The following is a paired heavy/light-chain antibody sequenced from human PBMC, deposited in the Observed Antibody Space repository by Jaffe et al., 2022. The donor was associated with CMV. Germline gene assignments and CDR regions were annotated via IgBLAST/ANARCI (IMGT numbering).Light chain of an antibody. J-gene: IGLJ3*02. Sequence: QSVLTQPPSASGTPGQRVTISCSGGDSNIGVNFVYWYQQLPGTAPKLLIYRNNERPSGVPDRFSGSKSGTSASLAISGLRSEDEAHYYCASWDDSLSGWVFGGGTNLAVL. CDR1: DSNIGVNF. CDR2: RNN. CDR3: ASWDDSLSGWV. V-gene: IGLV1-47*01.
Heavy chain of an antibody. Sequence: QVQLVESGGGVVQPGRSLRLSCVASGFAFSRDGMHWVRQAPGKGLEWVADIWYDGGNKHYADSVKGRFTISRDNSKNTLYLDMNSLRAGDTAVYYCATMGPYKWNFGEGIDSWGQGTLVTVSS. J-gene: IGHJ4*02. CDR2: IWYDGGNK. D-gene: IGHD1-7*01. CDR1: GFAFSRDG. V-gene: IGHV3-33*08. CDR3: ATMGPYKWNFGEGIDS.